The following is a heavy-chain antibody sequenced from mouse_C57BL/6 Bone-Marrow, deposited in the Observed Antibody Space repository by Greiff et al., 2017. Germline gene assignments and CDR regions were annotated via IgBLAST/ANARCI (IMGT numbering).Heavy chain of an antibody. J-gene: IGHJ2*01. CDR1: GYTFTSYW. CDR3: AREGDGYYFDY. D-gene: IGHD2-3*01. V-gene: IGHV1-64*01. CDR2: IHPSSGST. Sequence: VQLQQSGAELVKPGASVKLSCKASGYTFTSYWMHWVKQRPGQGLEWIGMIHPSSGSTNYNEKFKSKATLTVDKSSSTAYMQLSSLTSEDSAVYYCAREGDGYYFDYWGQGTTLTVSS.